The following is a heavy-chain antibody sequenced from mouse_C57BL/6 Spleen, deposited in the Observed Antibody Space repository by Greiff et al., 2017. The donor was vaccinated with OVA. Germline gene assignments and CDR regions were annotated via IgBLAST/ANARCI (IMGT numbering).Heavy chain of an antibody. Sequence: QVQLQQSGAELVRPGASVTLSCKASGYTFTDYEMHWVKQTPVHGLEWIGAIDPETGGTAYNQKFKGKAILTADKSSSTAYMELRSLTSEDSAVYYCTRYYYGSSLSAMDYWGQGTSVTVSS. CDR3: TRYYYGSSLSAMDY. CDR2: IDPETGGT. V-gene: IGHV1-15*01. D-gene: IGHD1-1*01. J-gene: IGHJ4*01. CDR1: GYTFTDYE.